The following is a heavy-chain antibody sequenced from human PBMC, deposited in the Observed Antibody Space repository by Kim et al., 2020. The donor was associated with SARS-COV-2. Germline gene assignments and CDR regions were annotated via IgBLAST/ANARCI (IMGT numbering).Heavy chain of an antibody. CDR3: ATHSADQGMADKTSLWFHNYLYYYYYYGMDV. Sequence: ASVKVSCKASGYTFTGYYMHWVRQAPGQGLEWMGWINPNSGGTNYAQKFQGRVTMTRDTSISTAYMELSRLRSDDTAVYYCATHSADQGMADKTSLWFHNYLYYYYYYGMDVWGQGPTVTVSS. D-gene: IGHD1-1*01. V-gene: IGHV1-2*02. J-gene: IGHJ6*02. CDR2: INPNSGGT. CDR1: GYTFTGYY.